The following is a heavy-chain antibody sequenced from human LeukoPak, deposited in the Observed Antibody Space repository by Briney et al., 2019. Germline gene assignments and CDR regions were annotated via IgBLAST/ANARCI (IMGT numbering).Heavy chain of an antibody. Sequence: SETLSLTCTVSGGSISSHYWSWIRQPPGKGLELIGFIYYSGSTNYNPSLKSRVTISVGTSKNQFSLKLSSVTAADTAVYYCARARYCSSTSCYGDAFDMWGQGTMVTVSS. CDR2: IYYSGST. CDR3: ARARYCSSTSCYGDAFDM. V-gene: IGHV4-59*11. J-gene: IGHJ3*02. CDR1: GGSISSHY. D-gene: IGHD2-2*01.